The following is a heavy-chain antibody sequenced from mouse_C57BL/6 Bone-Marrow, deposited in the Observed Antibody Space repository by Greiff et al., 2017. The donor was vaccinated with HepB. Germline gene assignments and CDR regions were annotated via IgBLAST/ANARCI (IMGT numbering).Heavy chain of an antibody. CDR3: ASPITTERYFDY. V-gene: IGHV1-85*01. D-gene: IGHD1-1*01. CDR1: GYTFTSYD. CDR2: IYPREGST. Sequence: VQLQQSGPELVKPGASVKLSCKASGYTFTSYDINWGKKGPGQGLGGIGWIYPREGSTKDNEKFRGKATLTVDTSSSTAYMELHSLTSEDSAVYFCASPITTERYFDYWGQGTTLTVSS. J-gene: IGHJ2*01.